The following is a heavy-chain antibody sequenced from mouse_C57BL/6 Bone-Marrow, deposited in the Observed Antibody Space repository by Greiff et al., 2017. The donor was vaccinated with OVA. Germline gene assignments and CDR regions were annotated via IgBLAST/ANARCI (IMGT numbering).Heavy chain of an antibody. CDR2: IHPNSGST. CDR1: GYTFTSYW. J-gene: IGHJ3*01. V-gene: IGHV1-64*01. D-gene: IGHD2-3*01. Sequence: QVQLQQPGAELVKPGASVKLSCKASGYTFTSYWMHWVKQRPGQGLEWIGMIHPNSGSTNYNEKFKSKATLTVDKSSSTAYMQLSSLTSEDSAVYYCARLDGYFLFAYWGQGTLVTVSA. CDR3: ARLDGYFLFAY.